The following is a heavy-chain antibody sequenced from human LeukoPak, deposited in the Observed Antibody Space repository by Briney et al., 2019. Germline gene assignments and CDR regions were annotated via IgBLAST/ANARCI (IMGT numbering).Heavy chain of an antibody. CDR3: ARDPGGYSSSWYFDY. V-gene: IGHV4-31*03. D-gene: IGHD6-13*01. CDR1: GGSISSGGYS. J-gene: IGHJ4*02. Sequence: SQTLSLTCSLSGGSISSGGYSWSWIPQHPGKGLEWIGYIYYSGSTYYNTSLKSRVTISVDTSKNQFSLKLSSVTAADTAVYYCARDPGGYSSSWYFDYWGQGTLVTVSS. CDR2: IYYSGST.